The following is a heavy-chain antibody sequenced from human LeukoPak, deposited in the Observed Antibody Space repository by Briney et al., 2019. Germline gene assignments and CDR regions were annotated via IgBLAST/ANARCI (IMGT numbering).Heavy chain of an antibody. D-gene: IGHD2-15*01. J-gene: IGHJ5*02. Sequence: SSETLSLTCTVSGGSISSGGYYWSWIRQHPGKGLEWIGYIYYSGRTYYNPSLKTRLTISVDTSKNQFSLKLSSVTAADTAVYYCARVPSAGGWWFDPWGQGTLVTVSS. CDR3: ARVPSAGGWWFDP. CDR2: IYYSGRT. CDR1: GGSISSGGYY. V-gene: IGHV4-31*03.